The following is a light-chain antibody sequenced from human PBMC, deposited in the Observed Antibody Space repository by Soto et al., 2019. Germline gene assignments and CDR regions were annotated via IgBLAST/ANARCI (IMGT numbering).Light chain of an antibody. CDR3: QQFNTAPWT. CDR2: KSS. Sequence: DIPRTQSPSTLPAPVGDRVTIYCRPSQSVSIWLAWYQQKPGRAPKLLIYKSSILESGVPSRFSGGGSGTEFTLSISSLQPDDFATYYCQQFNTAPWTFGHGTKVDIK. V-gene: IGKV1-5*03. J-gene: IGKJ1*01. CDR1: QSVSIW.